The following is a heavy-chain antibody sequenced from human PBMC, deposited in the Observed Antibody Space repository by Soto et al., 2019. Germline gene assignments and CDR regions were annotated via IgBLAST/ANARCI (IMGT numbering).Heavy chain of an antibody. V-gene: IGHV3-23*01. CDR3: ASKDIAAAGEFDY. J-gene: IGHJ4*02. Sequence: GGSLRLSCAASGFTFSSYAMSWVRQAPGKGLEWVSAISGSGGSTYYADSVKGRFTISRDNSKNTLYRQMNSLRAEDTAVYYCASKDIAAAGEFDYWGQGTLVTVSS. D-gene: IGHD6-13*01. CDR1: GFTFSSYA. CDR2: ISGSGGST.